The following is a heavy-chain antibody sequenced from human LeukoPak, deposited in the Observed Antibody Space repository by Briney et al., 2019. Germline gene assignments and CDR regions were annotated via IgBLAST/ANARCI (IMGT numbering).Heavy chain of an antibody. CDR2: INHNGNVN. Sequence: GGSLRLSCAASGFTFSSYWMNWDRQAPGKGLEWVASINHNGNVNYYVDSVKGRFTISRDNAKNSLYLQMSNLRAEDTAVYFCARGGGLDVWGQGATVTVSS. D-gene: IGHD3-16*01. CDR1: GFTFSSYW. V-gene: IGHV3-7*03. J-gene: IGHJ6*02. CDR3: ARGGGLDV.